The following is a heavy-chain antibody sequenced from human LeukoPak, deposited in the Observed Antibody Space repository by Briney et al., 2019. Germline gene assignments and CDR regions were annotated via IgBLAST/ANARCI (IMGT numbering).Heavy chain of an antibody. J-gene: IGHJ5*02. Sequence: SETLSLTCSVSGGSMNSYFWSWIRQSAGKGLEWIGRIYHTGSTTYNPTFKTRVTMSVDLANNRFSLKLISVTAADTATYYCARASYYGAGNSPFDPWGQGTLVTVSS. CDR2: IYHTGST. CDR3: ARASYYGAGNSPFDP. CDR1: GGSMNSYF. V-gene: IGHV4-4*07. D-gene: IGHD3-10*01.